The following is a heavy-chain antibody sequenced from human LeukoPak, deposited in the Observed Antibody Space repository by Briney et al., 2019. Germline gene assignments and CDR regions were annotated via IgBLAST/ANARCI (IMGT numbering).Heavy chain of an antibody. V-gene: IGHV3-33*01. CDR2: IWSDGSKK. D-gene: IGHD3-22*01. CDR3: ARDDDISSHYSRFAY. J-gene: IGHJ4*02. Sequence: GGSLRLSCAASGFTFNYNDMHWVRQAPGNGVEWVAVIWSDGSKKYYADSVKGRCTVSRDDSKSTLYLQMNSLRVEDTALYFCARDDDISSHYSRFAYWGQGTLVTVSS. CDR1: GFTFNYND.